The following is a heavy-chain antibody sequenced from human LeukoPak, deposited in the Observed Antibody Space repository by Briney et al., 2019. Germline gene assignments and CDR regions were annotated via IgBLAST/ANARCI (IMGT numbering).Heavy chain of an antibody. J-gene: IGHJ4*02. CDR2: ISGSGNGVSI. V-gene: IGHV3-64D*06. Sequence: GGSLRLSCSASGFVFSIYTMYWVRQAPGKGPEYVSTISGSGNGVSIYCADSVKGRFTISRDDSKSILYLQMNGLRSEDTAVYYCVKDFGRIRGTPDSWGQGTLVTVSS. CDR3: VKDFGRIRGTPDS. CDR1: GFVFSIYT. D-gene: IGHD1-26*01.